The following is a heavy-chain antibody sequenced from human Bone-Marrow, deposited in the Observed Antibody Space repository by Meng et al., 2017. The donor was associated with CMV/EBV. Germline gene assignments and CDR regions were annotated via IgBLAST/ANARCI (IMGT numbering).Heavy chain of an antibody. Sequence: ASVKVSCKASGYTFTGYYMHWVRQAPGQGLEWMGWINPNSGGTNYAQKFQGRVTMTRDTSISTAYMELSRLRSDVTAVYYCARDRTIFGVVTHYYGMDVWGQGTTVTVSS. V-gene: IGHV1-2*02. CDR2: INPNSGGT. CDR1: GYTFTGYY. J-gene: IGHJ6*02. D-gene: IGHD3-3*01. CDR3: ARDRTIFGVVTHYYGMDV.